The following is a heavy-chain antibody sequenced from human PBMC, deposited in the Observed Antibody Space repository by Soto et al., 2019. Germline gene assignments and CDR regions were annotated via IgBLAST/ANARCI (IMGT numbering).Heavy chain of an antibody. Sequence: QVQLVQSGAEVKKPGASVKVSCKTSGYTPTNYDIGWVRQAPGQGLEYMGWISAYNGNTNYARKLQDRVTVTTDTSTRTAYMELRSLQSDDTAVYYCARALYRSGTYYAFDNWGQGTLVTVSS. D-gene: IGHD1-26*01. J-gene: IGHJ4*02. CDR3: ARALYRSGTYYAFDN. V-gene: IGHV1-18*01. CDR1: GYTPTNYD. CDR2: ISAYNGNT.